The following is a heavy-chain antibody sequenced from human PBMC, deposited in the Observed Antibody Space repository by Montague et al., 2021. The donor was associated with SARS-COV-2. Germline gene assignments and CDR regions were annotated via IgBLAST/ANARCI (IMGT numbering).Heavy chain of an antibody. Sequence: SETLSLTCTVSGGSISSGSYWGWIRQPPGKGLEWIGTSDHSGITYYSPSLKSRVTISPDTSKNQFSLNLDSVTASDTAMYYCARVISAVAGANFYFDYWGQGTLVTVSS. CDR1: GGSISSGSY. J-gene: IGHJ4*02. CDR3: ARVISAVAGANFYFDY. CDR2: SDHSGIT. D-gene: IGHD4/OR15-4a*01. V-gene: IGHV4-38-2*02.